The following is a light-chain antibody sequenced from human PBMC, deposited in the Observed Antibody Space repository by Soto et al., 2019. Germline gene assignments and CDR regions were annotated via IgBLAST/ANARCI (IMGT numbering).Light chain of an antibody. Sequence: EIVLTQSPDTLSLSPGERATLSCRASQSVSSSSLAWYQQKPGQAPRLLIYGASSRATGIPDRFSGSGSGTDFTLTISRLEPEDVAVFYCQQYGSSPYTFGQGTKLEIK. CDR2: GAS. V-gene: IGKV3-20*01. CDR1: QSVSSSS. CDR3: QQYGSSPYT. J-gene: IGKJ2*01.